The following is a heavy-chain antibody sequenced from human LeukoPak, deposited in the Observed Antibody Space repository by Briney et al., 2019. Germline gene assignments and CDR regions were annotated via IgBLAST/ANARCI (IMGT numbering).Heavy chain of an antibody. J-gene: IGHJ4*02. CDR3: ARAPTVLVGYCSSSSCQADY. V-gene: IGHV3-21*01. Sequence: GFALRLSCAAYGFSFSSYTFNGVRQAPGKGLEWVSAISGDSRYIYYTDSVRGRFTISRDNAENSLYLQMHSLRVEDTAVYYCARAPTVLVGYCSSSSCQADYWGQGTLVTVSS. D-gene: IGHD2-2*01. CDR1: GFSFSSYT. CDR2: ISGDSRYI.